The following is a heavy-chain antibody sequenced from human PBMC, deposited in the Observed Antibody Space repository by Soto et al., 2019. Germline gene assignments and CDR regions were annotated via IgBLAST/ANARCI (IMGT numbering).Heavy chain of an antibody. D-gene: IGHD1-1*01. CDR1: GGSINSYNW. CDR3: TRGYYYFDF. Sequence: PSETLSLTCDVSGGSINSYNWWSWVRQPPGKGLDWIGEIYHTGGTNYNPSLKSRVTISLDTSKNQFSLRLSSVTAADTAVYYCTRGYYYFDFWGQGTLVTVSS. CDR2: IYHTGGT. J-gene: IGHJ4*02. V-gene: IGHV4-4*02.